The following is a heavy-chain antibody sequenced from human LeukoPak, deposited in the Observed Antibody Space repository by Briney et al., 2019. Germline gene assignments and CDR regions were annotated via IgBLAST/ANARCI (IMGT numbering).Heavy chain of an antibody. Sequence: GSLRLSCAASGFTFSSYAMSWVRQAPGKGLEWVSAISGSGGSTYYADSVKGRFTISRDNSKNTLYLQMNSLRAEDTAVYYCAKDRPSRDYDSSGYYHDYWGQGILVTVSS. D-gene: IGHD3-22*01. CDR3: AKDRPSRDYDSSGYYHDY. CDR2: ISGSGGST. CDR1: GFTFSSYA. V-gene: IGHV3-23*01. J-gene: IGHJ4*02.